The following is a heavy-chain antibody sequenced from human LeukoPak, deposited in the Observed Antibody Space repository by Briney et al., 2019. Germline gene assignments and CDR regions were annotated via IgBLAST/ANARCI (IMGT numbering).Heavy chain of an antibody. CDR3: ARVKGKYYYDSSGYYPFDY. CDR2: ISPSGGST. V-gene: IGHV1-46*01. CDR1: GYTFTSNY. D-gene: IGHD3-22*01. Sequence: ASVKVSCKAFGYTFTSNYMHWVRQAPGQGPEWMGVISPSGGSTTYAQKFQGRVTLTRDMSTSTDYLELSSLRSEDTAVYYCARVKGKYYYDSSGYYPFDYWGQGTLVTVSS. J-gene: IGHJ4*02.